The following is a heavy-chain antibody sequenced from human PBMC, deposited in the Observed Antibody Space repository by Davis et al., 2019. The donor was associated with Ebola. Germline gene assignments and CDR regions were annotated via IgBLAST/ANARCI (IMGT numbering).Heavy chain of an antibody. J-gene: IGHJ5*02. CDR3: GKSLHFALVPAAMAPFWFDP. Sequence: GESLKISCAASGFTFVSHAMTWFRQAPGKGLEWVASISGSVGNTYSADSVKGRFTISRDNSKNTLYLQMNSLRAEDTAVYYCGKSLHFALVPAAMAPFWFDPWGQGTLVTVSS. CDR2: ISGSVGNT. CDR1: GFTFVSHA. V-gene: IGHV3-23*01. D-gene: IGHD2-2*01.